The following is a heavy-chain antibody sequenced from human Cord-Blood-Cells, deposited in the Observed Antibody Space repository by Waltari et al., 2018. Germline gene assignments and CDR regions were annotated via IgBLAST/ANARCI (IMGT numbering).Heavy chain of an antibody. CDR1: GGSLRSSSYY. V-gene: IGHV4-39*01. CDR2: IYYSGST. J-gene: IGHJ3*02. CDR3: ARPQGICSGGSCYSDAFDI. Sequence: QLQLQESGPGLVKPSETLSLTCTVSGGSLRSSSYYCGWFRQPPGKGLEWIGSIYYSGSTYYNPSLKSRVTISVDTSKNQFSLKLSSVTAADTAVYYCARPQGICSGGSCYSDAFDIWGQGTMVTVSS. D-gene: IGHD2-15*01.